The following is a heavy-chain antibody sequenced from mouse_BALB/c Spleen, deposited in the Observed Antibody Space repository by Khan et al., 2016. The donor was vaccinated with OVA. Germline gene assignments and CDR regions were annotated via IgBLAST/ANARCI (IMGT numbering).Heavy chain of an antibody. CDR3: ARVYGGDFDY. V-gene: IGHV3-2*02. D-gene: IGHD1-1*01. CDR1: GYSITSDYA. J-gene: IGHJ2*01. CDR2: ISYSGNT. Sequence: EVKLLESGPGLVKPSQSLSLTCTVTGYSITSDYAWNWIRQFPGNKLEWMGFISYSGNTNYNPSLKSRISITRDTSKNQFFLPLNSVTTEDTATYYCARVYGGDFDYWGQGTTLTVSS.